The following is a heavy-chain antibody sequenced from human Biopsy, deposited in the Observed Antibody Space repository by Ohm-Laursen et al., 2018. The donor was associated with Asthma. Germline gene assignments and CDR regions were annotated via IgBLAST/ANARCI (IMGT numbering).Heavy chain of an antibody. CDR2: IYSGGTS. J-gene: IGHJ4*02. Sequence: GSLRLSCAASGFTVSRDHMFWVRQAPGKGLEWVSVIYSGGTSHTADSVRGRFTISGDLSKNKLHLQMHSLRVEDTAVYYCARGGSSGWSQYYFDYWGQGTLVTVSS. CDR1: GFTVSRDH. CDR3: ARGGSSGWSQYYFDY. V-gene: IGHV3-53*01. D-gene: IGHD6-19*01.